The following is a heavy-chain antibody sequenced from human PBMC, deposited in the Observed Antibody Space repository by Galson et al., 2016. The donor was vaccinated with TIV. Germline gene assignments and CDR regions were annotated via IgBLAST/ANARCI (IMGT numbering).Heavy chain of an antibody. V-gene: IGHV1-46*03. CDR3: ARDTRSAYSNGWPPFDN. D-gene: IGHD6-25*01. CDR2: INPSGGVT. Sequence: SVKVSCKASGYTFTSAYVHWVRQAPGQGLEWMGFINPSGGVTFYTRKFQGRVTMTTDTSTSTVYMEMSSLSSEDSAVYFCARDTRSAYSNGWPPFDNWGQGTLVTVSS. J-gene: IGHJ4*02. CDR1: GYTFTSAY.